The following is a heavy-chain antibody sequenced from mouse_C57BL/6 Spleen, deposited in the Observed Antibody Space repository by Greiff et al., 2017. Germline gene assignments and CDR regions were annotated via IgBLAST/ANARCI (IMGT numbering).Heavy chain of an antibody. V-gene: IGHV5-6*01. CDR1: GFTFSSYG. Sequence: EVMLVESGGDLVKPGGSLKLSCAASGFTFSSYGMSWVRQTPDKRLEWVATISSGGSYTYYPDSVKGRFTISRDNAKNTLYLQMSSLKSEDTAMYYCARQDRYYGSKHAMDYWGQGTSVTVSS. CDR3: ARQDRYYGSKHAMDY. CDR2: ISSGGSYT. D-gene: IGHD1-1*01. J-gene: IGHJ4*01.